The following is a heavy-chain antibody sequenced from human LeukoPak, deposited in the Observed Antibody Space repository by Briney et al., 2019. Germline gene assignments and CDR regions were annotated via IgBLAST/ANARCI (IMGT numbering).Heavy chain of an antibody. Sequence: GGSLRPSCAASGFTFSSYAMSWVRQAPGKGLEWVSAISGSGGSTYYADSVKGRLTISRDNSKNTLYLQMNSLRAEDTAVYYCAKTPQLLTGEVWNWGQGTLVTVSS. CDR1: GFTFSSYA. D-gene: IGHD7-27*01. J-gene: IGHJ4*02. CDR3: AKTPQLLTGEVWN. CDR2: ISGSGGST. V-gene: IGHV3-23*01.